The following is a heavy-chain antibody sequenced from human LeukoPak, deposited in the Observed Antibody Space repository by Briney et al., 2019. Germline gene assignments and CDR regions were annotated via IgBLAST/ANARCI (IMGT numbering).Heavy chain of an antibody. CDR3: ARDPYSSGWYWVGGY. CDR2: ISSSSSYI. D-gene: IGHD6-19*01. V-gene: IGHV3-21*04. CDR1: GFTFSSYS. Sequence: PGGSLRLSCAASGFTFSSYSMNWVRQAPGKGLEWVSSISSSSSYIYYADSVKGRFTISRDNAKNSLYLQMNSLRAEDTALYYCARDPYSSGWYWVGGYWGQGTLVTVSS. J-gene: IGHJ4*02.